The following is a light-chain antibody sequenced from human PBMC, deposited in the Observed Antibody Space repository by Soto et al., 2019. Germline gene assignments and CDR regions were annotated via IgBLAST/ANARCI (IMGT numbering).Light chain of an antibody. CDR1: QSVRSD. V-gene: IGKV3-15*01. J-gene: IGKJ1*01. Sequence: EIVLTQSPDTLSLSPGQRATRSCRASQSVRSDYFAWYQQKPGQAPRLLIYGASTRATGIPARFSGSGSGTEFTLTINSLQSEDFAVYYCQQYNNWPRTFGQGTKVDIK. CDR3: QQYNNWPRT. CDR2: GAS.